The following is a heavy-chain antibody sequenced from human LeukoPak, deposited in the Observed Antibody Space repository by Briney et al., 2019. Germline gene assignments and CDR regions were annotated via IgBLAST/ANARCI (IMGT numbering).Heavy chain of an antibody. J-gene: IGHJ4*02. CDR1: GFTFSNAW. D-gene: IGHD4-17*01. Sequence: PGGSLRLSCAASGFTFSNAWMSWVRQAPGKGLEWVGRIKSKTDGGTTDYAAPAKGRFTISRDDSKNTLYLQMNSLKTEDTAVYYCTTLEGDDYGDYVDYWGQGTLVTVSS. CDR2: IKSKTDGGTT. V-gene: IGHV3-15*01. CDR3: TTLEGDDYGDYVDY.